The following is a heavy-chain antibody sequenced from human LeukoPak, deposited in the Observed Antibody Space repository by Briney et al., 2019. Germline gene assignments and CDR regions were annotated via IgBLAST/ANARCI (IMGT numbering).Heavy chain of an antibody. Sequence: GGSLRLSCAASGFTFSSYAMSWVRQAPGKGLEWVSAISGSGGSTYYADSVKGRFTISRDNSKNTLYLQMNGLRAEDTAVYYCAKFRTILTGRIDYWGQGTLVTVSS. CDR1: GFTFSSYA. V-gene: IGHV3-23*01. J-gene: IGHJ4*02. D-gene: IGHD3-9*01. CDR3: AKFRTILTGRIDY. CDR2: ISGSGGST.